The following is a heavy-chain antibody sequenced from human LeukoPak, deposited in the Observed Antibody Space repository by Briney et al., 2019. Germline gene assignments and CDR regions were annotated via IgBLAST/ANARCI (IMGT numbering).Heavy chain of an antibody. CDR1: GGSCSGYY. J-gene: IGHJ4*02. CDR3: ARAGYSSSTLDY. Sequence: SETLSLTCAVYGGSCSGYYWSWIRQPPGKGLEWIGEINHSGSTNYNPSLKSRVTISVDTSKNQFSLKLSSVTAADTAVYYCARAGYSSSTLDYWGQGTLVTVSS. D-gene: IGHD6-13*01. V-gene: IGHV4-34*01. CDR2: INHSGST.